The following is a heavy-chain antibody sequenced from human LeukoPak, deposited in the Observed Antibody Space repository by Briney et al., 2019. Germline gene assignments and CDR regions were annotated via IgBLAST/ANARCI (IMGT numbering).Heavy chain of an antibody. V-gene: IGHV3-30*02. CDR3: AKPVGITVRGVYPPDY. Sequence: PGGSLRLSCAASGFIFRNYGMHWVRQAPGKGLEWVAFIRYDGNYKYDADSVKGRFTISRDNSKNTVYLQMNSLRTEDTAVYYCAKPVGITVRGVYPPDYWGQGTLVTVSS. CDR1: GFIFRNYG. J-gene: IGHJ4*02. D-gene: IGHD3-10*01. CDR2: IRYDGNYK.